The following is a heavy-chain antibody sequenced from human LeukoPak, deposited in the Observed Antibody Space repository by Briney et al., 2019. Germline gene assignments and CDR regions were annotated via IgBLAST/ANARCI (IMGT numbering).Heavy chain of an antibody. J-gene: IGHJ4*02. D-gene: IGHD6-19*01. V-gene: IGHV3-30*18. CDR2: ISYDGSYE. CDR3: AKVDYSSGWDNFDS. Sequence: PGRSLRLSCAASGFTFSTYGMHWVRQAPGKGLEWVAVISYDGSYEYYADSVKGRFTISRDKSKNTLYLQMNSLRAEDTAVYYCAKVDYSSGWDNFDSWGQGTLVTVSS. CDR1: GFTFSTYG.